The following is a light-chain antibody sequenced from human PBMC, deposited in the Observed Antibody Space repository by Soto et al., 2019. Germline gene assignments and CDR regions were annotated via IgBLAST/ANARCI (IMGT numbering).Light chain of an antibody. CDR1: QSITSSH. J-gene: IGKJ2*01. CDR3: QHYGGSPLYT. Sequence: EIVLTQSPGTLSLSPGERATISCRASQSITSSHLAWYQQKPGQAPRLLIYDISRRATGIPDRFSGSASGTDFTLTVSRLEPEDFAVYFCQHYGGSPLYTFGQGTKMEIK. V-gene: IGKV3-20*01. CDR2: DIS.